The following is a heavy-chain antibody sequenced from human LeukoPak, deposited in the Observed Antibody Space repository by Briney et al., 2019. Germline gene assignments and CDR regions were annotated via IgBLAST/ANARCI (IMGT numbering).Heavy chain of an antibody. CDR1: GFTFSSYW. CDR3: ARGGIGYYDSSGYDEYFQH. J-gene: IGHJ1*01. V-gene: IGHV3-74*01. CDR2: INYDGSST. Sequence: PGGSLRLSCEVSGFTFSSYWMNWVRQVPGKGPVWVSRINYDGSSTNYADSVKGRFTISRDNSKNTLYLQMNSLRAEDTALYYCARGGIGYYDSSGYDEYFQHWGQGTLVTVSS. D-gene: IGHD3-22*01.